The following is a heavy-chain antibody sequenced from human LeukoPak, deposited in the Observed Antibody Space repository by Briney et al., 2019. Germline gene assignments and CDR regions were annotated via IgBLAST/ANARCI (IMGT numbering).Heavy chain of an antibody. Sequence: GGSLRLSCAASGCTFSSYSMNWVRQAPGKGLEWVSSISGNSNYISYADSVKGRFSISRDNAEDSVYLQMNSLRPEDTAVYYCARDRTSVIAPNWFDPWGQGSLVTVSS. J-gene: IGHJ5*02. CDR2: ISGNSNYI. V-gene: IGHV3-21*01. CDR3: ARDRTSVIAPNWFDP. CDR1: GCTFSSYS. D-gene: IGHD4-23*01.